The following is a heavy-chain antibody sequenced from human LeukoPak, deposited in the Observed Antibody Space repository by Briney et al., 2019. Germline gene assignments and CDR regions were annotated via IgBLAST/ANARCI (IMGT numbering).Heavy chain of an antibody. CDR2: ISGSGGST. CDR1: GFTFSSYA. J-gene: IGHJ2*01. CDR3: AKGPGAAEGYLDL. V-gene: IGHV3-23*01. Sequence: QAGGSLRLSCAASGFTFSSYAMSWVRQAPGKGLEWVSAISGSGGSTYYADSVKGRFTISRDNSKNTLYLQMNSLRAEDTAVYYCAKGPGAAEGYLDLWGRGTLVTVSS. D-gene: IGHD6-13*01.